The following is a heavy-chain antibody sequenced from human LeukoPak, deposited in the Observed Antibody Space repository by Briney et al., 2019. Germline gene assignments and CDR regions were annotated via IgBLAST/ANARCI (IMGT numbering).Heavy chain of an antibody. J-gene: IGHJ6*02. D-gene: IGHD5-18*01. CDR2: INPNSGGT. V-gene: IGHV1-2*04. CDR3: ARARLGYSYGYYYYGMDV. CDR1: GYTFTGYY. Sequence: ASVTVSCKASGYTFTGYYIHLVRQAPGQGLEWMGWINPNSGGTNYAQKVQGWVRMTRDTAISTTYMELSRLRSADTAVYYCARARLGYSYGYYYYGMDVWGQGTTVTVSS.